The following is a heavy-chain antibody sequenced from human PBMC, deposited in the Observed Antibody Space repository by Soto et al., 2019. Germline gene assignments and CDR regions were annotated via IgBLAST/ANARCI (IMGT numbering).Heavy chain of an antibody. Sequence: QVQLEESGPGLVKPSETLSLICSVSGVSMRNSYWTWIRQSAGKGLEWIGRISTSGNTNYNPSLKSRLTMSVDTSTIQVSLKLTSVTAADTAVYYCARGGGVPALGDPWGQGTLVTVSS. CDR3: ARGGGVPALGDP. V-gene: IGHV4-4*07. CDR1: GVSMRNSY. CDR2: ISTSGNT. D-gene: IGHD3-16*01. J-gene: IGHJ5*02.